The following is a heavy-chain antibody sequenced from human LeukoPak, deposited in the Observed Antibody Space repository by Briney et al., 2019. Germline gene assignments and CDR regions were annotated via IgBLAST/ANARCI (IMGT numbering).Heavy chain of an antibody. D-gene: IGHD1-26*01. CDR2: ISSTSSFI. Sequence: GGSLRLSCAASGFTFSTYSMNWVRQAPGKGLEWVSSISSTSSFIYYADSVKGRLTISRDNAKNSLYLQMNSLRAEDTAVYYCARPENLGAPHVDDAFDIWGQGTMVTVSS. V-gene: IGHV3-21*01. CDR1: GFTFSTYS. CDR3: ARPENLGAPHVDDAFDI. J-gene: IGHJ3*02.